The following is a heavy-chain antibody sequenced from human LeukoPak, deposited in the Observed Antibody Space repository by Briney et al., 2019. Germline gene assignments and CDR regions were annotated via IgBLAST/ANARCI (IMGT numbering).Heavy chain of an antibody. V-gene: IGHV3-30*07. CDR3: TRDICSGIGCYPRAPFDY. Sequence: GKSLRLSCAASGFTFSNYVMHWVRQAPGKGLEWVSLISSGGTYEYYADSVKGRFTISRDNSKNTLYLQMNSLRADDTAVYYCTRDICSGIGCYPRAPFDYWGQGTLVTVSS. CDR2: ISSGGTYE. J-gene: IGHJ4*02. CDR1: GFTFSNYV. D-gene: IGHD2-15*01.